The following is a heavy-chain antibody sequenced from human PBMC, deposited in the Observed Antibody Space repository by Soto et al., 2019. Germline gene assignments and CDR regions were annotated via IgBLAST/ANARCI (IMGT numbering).Heavy chain of an antibody. J-gene: IGHJ4*02. CDR1: GFTFSSYI. V-gene: IGHV3-23*01. Sequence: PGGSLRLSCTASGFTFSSYIMNWVRQAPGKGLEWISTITADGGGTFYAESVKGRFTISRDNAKNTMYLQMKSLRGDDTALYYCVKDCGGDGSGTDWGQGTRVTVSS. CDR3: VKDCGGDGSGTD. D-gene: IGHD2-15*01. CDR2: ITADGGGT.